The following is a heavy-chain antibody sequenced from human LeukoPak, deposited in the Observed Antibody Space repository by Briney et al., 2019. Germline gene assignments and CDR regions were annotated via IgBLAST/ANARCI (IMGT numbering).Heavy chain of an antibody. CDR2: TYYRSKWYN. Sequence: SQTLSLTCAISGDSVSSNSAAWNWIRQSPSRGLEWLGRTYYRSKWYNGYAVSVKSRITINPDTSKNQFSLQLNSVTPEDTAVYYCARDSGGRVAYDYVWGSYRYTGYFDYWGQGTLVTVSS. V-gene: IGHV6-1*01. CDR1: GDSVSSNSAA. J-gene: IGHJ4*02. CDR3: ARDSGGRVAYDYVWGSYRYTGYFDY. D-gene: IGHD3-16*02.